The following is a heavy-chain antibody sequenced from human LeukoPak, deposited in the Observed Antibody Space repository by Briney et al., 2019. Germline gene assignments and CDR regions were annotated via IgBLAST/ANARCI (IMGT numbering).Heavy chain of an antibody. Sequence: ASVKVSCKASGYTFTSYYMHWVRQAPGQGLEWTGIINPSGGSTSYAQKFQGRVTMTRDTSTSTVYMELSSLRSEDTAVYYCAKGYSNYYFDYWGQGTLVTVSS. J-gene: IGHJ4*02. CDR1: GYTFTSYY. V-gene: IGHV1-46*01. CDR2: INPSGGST. D-gene: IGHD6-13*01. CDR3: AKGYSNYYFDY.